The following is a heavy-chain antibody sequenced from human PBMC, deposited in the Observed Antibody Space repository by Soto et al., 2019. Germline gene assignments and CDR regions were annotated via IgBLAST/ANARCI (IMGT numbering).Heavy chain of an antibody. CDR1: VYTLNSYY. CDR2: INPSGGST. V-gene: IGHV1-46*02. CDR3: ARAVGYSYGYYFDY. D-gene: IGHD5-18*01. Sequence: ASVKVSCKSSVYTLNSYYIHWVRQAHGQGLEWMGIINPSGGSTSYAQKFQGRVTMTRDTSTSTVYMELSSLRSEDTAVYYCARAVGYSYGYYFDYWGQGTLVTVSS. J-gene: IGHJ4*02.